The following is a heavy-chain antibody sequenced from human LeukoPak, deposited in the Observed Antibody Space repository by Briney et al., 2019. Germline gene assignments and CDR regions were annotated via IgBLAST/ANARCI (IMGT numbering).Heavy chain of an antibody. CDR3: TRYDFWSGYHEYCFDY. V-gene: IGHV3-49*03. CDR2: IRSKAYGGTT. Sequence: GGSLRLSCTASGFTFGDYAMSWFRQAPGKGLEWVGFIRSKAYGGTTEYAASVKGRFTISRDDSKSIAYLQMNSLKTEDTAVYYCTRYDFWSGYHEYCFDYWGQGTLVTVSS. D-gene: IGHD3-3*01. CDR1: GFTFGDYA. J-gene: IGHJ4*02.